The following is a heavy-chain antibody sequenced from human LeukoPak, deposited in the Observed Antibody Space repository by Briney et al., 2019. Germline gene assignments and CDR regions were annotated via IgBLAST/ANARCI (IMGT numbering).Heavy chain of an antibody. CDR2: INPHSGGT. J-gene: IGHJ6*03. Sequence: ASVKVSCKASGYTFTGYYIHWVRQAPGQGLEWMGWINPHSGGTNYAQKFQGGVTMTRDTSITTAYMELSSLRSDDTAVYYCARDNGGTAMAYYYYYYMDVWGKGTTVTISS. V-gene: IGHV1-2*02. D-gene: IGHD5-18*01. CDR3: ARDNGGTAMAYYYYYYMDV. CDR1: GYTFTGYY.